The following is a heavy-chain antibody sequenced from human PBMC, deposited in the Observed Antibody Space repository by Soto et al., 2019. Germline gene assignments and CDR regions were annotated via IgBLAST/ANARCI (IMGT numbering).Heavy chain of an antibody. V-gene: IGHV3-30*18. CDR2: ISYDGSNK. Sequence: GGSLRLSCAASGFTFSSYGMHWVRQAPGKGLEWVAVISYDGSNKYYADSVKGRFTISRDNSENTLYLQMNSLRAEDTAVYYCAKVVIVGATFNYFDYWGQGTLVTVSS. D-gene: IGHD1-26*01. J-gene: IGHJ4*02. CDR3: AKVVIVGATFNYFDY. CDR1: GFTFSSYG.